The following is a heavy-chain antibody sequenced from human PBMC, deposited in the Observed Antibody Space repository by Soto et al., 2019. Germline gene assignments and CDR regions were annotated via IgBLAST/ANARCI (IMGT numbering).Heavy chain of an antibody. CDR1: GGSISSSSYY. D-gene: IGHD6-6*01. Sequence: SETLSLTCTVSGGSISSSSYYWGWIRQPPGKGLEWIGSIYYSGSTYYNPSLKSRVTISVDTSKNQFSLKLSSVTAADTAVYYCARVRARVPAAPAPYSSSSEVDYWGQGTLVTVSS. V-gene: IGHV4-39*01. CDR2: IYYSGST. J-gene: IGHJ4*02. CDR3: ARVRARVPAAPAPYSSSSEVDY.